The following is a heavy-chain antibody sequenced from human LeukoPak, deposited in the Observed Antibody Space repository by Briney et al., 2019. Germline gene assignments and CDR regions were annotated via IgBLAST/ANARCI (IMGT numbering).Heavy chain of an antibody. CDR1: KVTFSDYA. CDR3: AKGTGINHYHWIDP. D-gene: IGHD3/OR15-3a*01. CDR2: ISGSGGNT. J-gene: IGHJ5*02. V-gene: IGHV3-23*01. Sequence: GGSLRLSCAASKVTFSDYAMNWVRQAPGKGLEWVSGISGSGGNTYYADSVKGRFTISRDNSKNPLYLQMNSLRADDTALYYCAKGTGINHYHWIDPWGQGTQVTVSS.